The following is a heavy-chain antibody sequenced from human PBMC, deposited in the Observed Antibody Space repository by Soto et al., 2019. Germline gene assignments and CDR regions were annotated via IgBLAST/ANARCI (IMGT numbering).Heavy chain of an antibody. Sequence: SETLSLTCTVSGGSISSGGYYWSWIRQHPGKGLEWIGYIYYSGSTYYNPSLKSRVTISVDTSKNQFSLKLSSVTAADTAVYYCARGYANYYGMDVWGQGTTVTVSS. CDR1: GGSISSGGYY. CDR3: ARGYANYYGMDV. CDR2: IYYSGST. J-gene: IGHJ6*02. V-gene: IGHV4-31*03. D-gene: IGHD2-8*01.